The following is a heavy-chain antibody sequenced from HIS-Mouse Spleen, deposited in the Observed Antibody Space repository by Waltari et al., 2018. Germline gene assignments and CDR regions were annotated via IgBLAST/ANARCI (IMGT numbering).Heavy chain of an antibody. J-gene: IGHJ4*02. Sequence: QVQLVQSGAEVKKPGASVKVSCKASGYTFTSYDINWVRQATGQGLEWMGWMNPNSGNTGYAKKFQGRVTMTTNTYISTAYMELSSLRSEDTAVYYCARGHDYSNYFDYWGQGTLVTVSS. D-gene: IGHD4-4*01. V-gene: IGHV1-8*01. CDR2: MNPNSGNT. CDR3: ARGHDYSNYFDY. CDR1: GYTFTSYD.